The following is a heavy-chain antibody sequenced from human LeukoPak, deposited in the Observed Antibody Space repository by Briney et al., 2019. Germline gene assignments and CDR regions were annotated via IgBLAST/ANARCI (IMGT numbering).Heavy chain of an antibody. D-gene: IGHD5-24*01. CDR3: ARDVRSIRLTDNWFDP. Sequence: SETLSLTCTVSGGSISSYYWSWIRQPAAKGLEWIGRIYTSGSTNYNPSLKSRVTMSVDTSKNQFSLKLSSVTAADTAVYYCARDVRSIRLTDNWFDPWGQGTLVTVSS. CDR1: GGSISSYY. V-gene: IGHV4-4*07. J-gene: IGHJ5*02. CDR2: IYTSGST.